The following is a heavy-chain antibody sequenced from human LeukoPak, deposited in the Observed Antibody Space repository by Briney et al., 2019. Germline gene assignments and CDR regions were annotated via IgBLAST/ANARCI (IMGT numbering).Heavy chain of an antibody. Sequence: GGSLRLSCAASSFSFSDAWMNWVRQAPGKGLEWVGHIRSKADGGTPDYIAPVKGRFTISRDDSKDTLYLQMNSLNTEDTAMYYCTTRSPARYCSDGACYSSADYWGQGTLVTVSS. CDR3: TTRSPARYCSDGACYSSADY. J-gene: IGHJ4*02. V-gene: IGHV3-15*07. CDR1: SFSFSDAW. CDR2: IRSKADGGTP. D-gene: IGHD2-15*01.